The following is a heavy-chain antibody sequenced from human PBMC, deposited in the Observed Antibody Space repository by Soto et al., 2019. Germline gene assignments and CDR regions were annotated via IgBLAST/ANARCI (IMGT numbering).Heavy chain of an antibody. V-gene: IGHV3-23*01. D-gene: IGHD2-21*02. Sequence: GGSLRLSCAASGFTFSSYAMSWVRQAPGKGLEWVSAISGSGGSTYYADSVKGRFTISRDNSKNTLYLQMNSLRAEDTAVYYCAKDFARYEGDWYYYYGMDVWGQGTTVNVSS. CDR3: AKDFARYEGDWYYYYGMDV. J-gene: IGHJ6*01. CDR2: ISGSGGST. CDR1: GFTFSSYA.